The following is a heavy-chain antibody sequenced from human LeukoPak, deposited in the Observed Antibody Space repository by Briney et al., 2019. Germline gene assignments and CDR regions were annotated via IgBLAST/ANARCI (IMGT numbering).Heavy chain of an antibody. V-gene: IGHV3-33*01. CDR3: ARLRGGDGYKGGSLDS. J-gene: IGHJ4*02. D-gene: IGHD5-24*01. CDR1: GPSFSRHG. Sequence: PGPSLRLSCTASGPSFSRHGMHWVRQAPGKGLEWLALIWFDGRETYYADSVKGRFTISRDNSRNTAHLQMDSLRVDDTAVYYCARLRGGDGYKGGSLDSWGQGTLVTVSS. CDR2: IWFDGRET.